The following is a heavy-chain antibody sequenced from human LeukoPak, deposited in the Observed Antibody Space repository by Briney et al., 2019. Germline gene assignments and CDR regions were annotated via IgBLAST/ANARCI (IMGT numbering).Heavy chain of an antibody. CDR3: ARATRPRGDFDY. Sequence: SETLSLTCTVSNYSISSDYYWGWIRQPPGKGLEWIGSLFHSGTIYYTPSLKSRVTTSVDTSNNRFSLKLMSVTAADTAVYYCARATRPRGDFDYWGQGTLVTVSS. J-gene: IGHJ4*02. CDR1: NYSISSDYY. D-gene: IGHD6-6*01. V-gene: IGHV4-38-2*02. CDR2: LFHSGTI.